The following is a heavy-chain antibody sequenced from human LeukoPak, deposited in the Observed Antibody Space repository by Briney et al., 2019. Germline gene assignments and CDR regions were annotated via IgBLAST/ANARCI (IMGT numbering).Heavy chain of an antibody. CDR1: GFTFSDYY. Sequence: PGGSLRLSCAASGFTFSDYYMSWIRQAPGKGLEWVSYISSSGSTIYYADSVKRRFTISRDNAKNSLYLQMNSLRAEDTAVYYCARAAKSKPYYFDYWGQGTLVTVSS. CDR3: ARAAKSKPYYFDY. V-gene: IGHV3-11*04. D-gene: IGHD1-14*01. J-gene: IGHJ4*02. CDR2: ISSSGSTI.